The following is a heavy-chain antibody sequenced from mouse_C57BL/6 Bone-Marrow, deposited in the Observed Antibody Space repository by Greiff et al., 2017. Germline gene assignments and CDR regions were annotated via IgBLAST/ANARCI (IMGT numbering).Heavy chain of an antibody. J-gene: IGHJ2*01. D-gene: IGHD1-1*01. Sequence: QVQLKQSGAELVRPGTSVKMSCKASGYTFTNYWIGWAKQRPGHGLEWIGDIYPGGGYTNYNEKFKGKATLTTDKSSSTACMQFSSLTSEDSAIYYCARERYYGSYFDYWGQGTTLTVSS. CDR1: GYTFTNYW. CDR2: IYPGGGYT. CDR3: ARERYYGSYFDY. V-gene: IGHV1-63*01.